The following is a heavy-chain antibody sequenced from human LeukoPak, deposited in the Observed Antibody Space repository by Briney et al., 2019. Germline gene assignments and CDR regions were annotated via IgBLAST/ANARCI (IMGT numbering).Heavy chain of an antibody. CDR2: INPSGGST. D-gene: IGHD3-22*01. V-gene: IGHV1-46*01. CDR3: ARVEYYYDSSGYWLNS. CDR1: GYTFTSYY. Sequence: GASVKVSCKASGYTFTSYYMHWVRQAPGQGLEWMGIINPSGGSTSYAQKFQGRVTMTRDMSTRTVYMELSSLRSEATAVYYCARVEYYYDSSGYWLNSWGQGTLVTVSS. J-gene: IGHJ5*01.